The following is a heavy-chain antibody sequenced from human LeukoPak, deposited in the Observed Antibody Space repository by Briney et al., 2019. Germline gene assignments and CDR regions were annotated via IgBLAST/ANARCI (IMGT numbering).Heavy chain of an antibody. D-gene: IGHD2-2*01. J-gene: IGHJ6*02. CDR2: IYTSGST. CDR3: ARDGAVPGHYYYYGMDV. V-gene: IGHV4-4*07. Sequence: SETLSLTCTVSGGSISSYYWSWIRQPAGKGLEWIGRIYTSGSTNYNPSLKSRATMSVDTSKNQFSLKLSSVTAADTAVYYCARDGAVPGHYYYYGMDVWGQGTTVTVSS. CDR1: GGSISSYY.